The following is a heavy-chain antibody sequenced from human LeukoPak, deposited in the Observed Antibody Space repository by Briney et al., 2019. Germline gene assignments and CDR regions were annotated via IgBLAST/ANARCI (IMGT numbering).Heavy chain of an antibody. Sequence: ASVKVSCKASGYTFIRHWMHWVRQAPGQGLEWMRVINPNGGTTIYAQKLQGRVTLTRDMSTSTLYMELSSLTSEDTTVYYCARDSSSSASWWFDPWGQGTLVTVSS. V-gene: IGHV1-46*01. J-gene: IGHJ5*02. CDR3: ARDSSSSASWWFDP. D-gene: IGHD6-6*01. CDR2: INPNGGTT. CDR1: GYTFIRHW.